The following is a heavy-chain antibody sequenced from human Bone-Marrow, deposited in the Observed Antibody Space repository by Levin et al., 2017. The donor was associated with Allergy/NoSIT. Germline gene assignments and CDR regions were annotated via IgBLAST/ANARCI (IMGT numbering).Heavy chain of an antibody. CDR2: IWYDGSNK. CDR1: GFTFSSYG. Sequence: GGSLRLSCAASGFTFSSYGMHWVRQAPGKGLEWVAVIWYDGSNKYYADSVKGRFTISRDNSKNTLYLQMNSLRAEDTAVYYCARGVFDSVAFDIWGQGTMVTVSS. CDR3: ARGVFDSVAFDI. V-gene: IGHV3-33*01. J-gene: IGHJ3*02. D-gene: IGHD3-9*01.